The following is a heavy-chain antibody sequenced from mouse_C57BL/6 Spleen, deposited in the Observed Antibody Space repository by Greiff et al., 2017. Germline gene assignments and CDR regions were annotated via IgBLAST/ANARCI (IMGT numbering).Heavy chain of an antibody. CDR2: FHPYNDDT. V-gene: IGHV1-47*01. CDR3: ARSSAYGSSWYFDV. CDR1: GYTFTTYP. D-gene: IGHD1-1*01. Sequence: QVQLQQSGAELVKPGASVKMSCKASGYTFTTYPIEWMKQNHGKSLEWIGNFHPYNDDTKYNEKFKGKATLTVEKSSSKVYLELSRLTSDDSAVYYCARSSAYGSSWYFDVWGTGTTVTVSS. J-gene: IGHJ1*03.